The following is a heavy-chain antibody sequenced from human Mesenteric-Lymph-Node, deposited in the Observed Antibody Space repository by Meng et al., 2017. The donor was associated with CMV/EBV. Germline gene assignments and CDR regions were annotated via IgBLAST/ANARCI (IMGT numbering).Heavy chain of an antibody. Sequence: SETLSLTCAVSGGSMSTSDWWNWVRQSPGKGLEWIGEIYHSGSTNYNPSLKSRVTISVDKSKHQFSLKLSSVTAADTAVYYCAAPAGGSYNWFDPWGQGTLVTVSS. CDR2: IYHSGST. CDR3: AAPAGGSYNWFDP. V-gene: IGHV4-4*02. D-gene: IGHD3-10*01. J-gene: IGHJ5*02. CDR1: GGSMSTSDW.